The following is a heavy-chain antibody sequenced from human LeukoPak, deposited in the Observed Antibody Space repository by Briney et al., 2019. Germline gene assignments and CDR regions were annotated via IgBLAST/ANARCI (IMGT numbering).Heavy chain of an antibody. D-gene: IGHD5-12*01. Sequence: PGRSLRLSCAASGFTFSSYAMHWVRQAPGKGLEWVAVISYDGSNKYYADSVKGRFTISRDNSKNTLYLQMNSLRAEDTAVYYCAREDGYDTGFDYWGQGTLVTVSS. J-gene: IGHJ4*02. V-gene: IGHV3-30-3*01. CDR2: ISYDGSNK. CDR1: GFTFSSYA. CDR3: AREDGYDTGFDY.